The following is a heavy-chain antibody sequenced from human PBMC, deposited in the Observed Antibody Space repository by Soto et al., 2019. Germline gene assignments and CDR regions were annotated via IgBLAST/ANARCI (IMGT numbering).Heavy chain of an antibody. D-gene: IGHD3-10*01. CDR1: GFTFSDHY. V-gene: IGHV3-72*01. J-gene: IGHJ4*02. CDR3: TVWGSGNDFGAA. Sequence: EVQLVESGRGLVQPGGSLRLYCAASGFTFSDHYMDWVRQAPGKGLEWVGRSKNKADSYTTEYAASVKGRFTISRDGSKNSLFLQMNSLKTEDTAVYYCTVWGSGNDFGAAWGQGILVTVSS. CDR2: SKNKADSYTT.